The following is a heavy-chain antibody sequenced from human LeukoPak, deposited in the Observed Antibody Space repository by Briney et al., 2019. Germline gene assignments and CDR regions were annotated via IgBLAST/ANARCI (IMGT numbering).Heavy chain of an antibody. Sequence: GGSLRLSCAASDNYWMHWVSQVPGKGLVWVSHINSDGSWTSYADSVKGRFTISKDNAKNTVYLQMNSLRAEDTAVYYCVSFYETYWGRGTLVTVSS. CDR3: VSFYETY. CDR2: INSDGSWT. D-gene: IGHD2/OR15-2a*01. J-gene: IGHJ4*02. V-gene: IGHV3-74*01. CDR1: DNYW.